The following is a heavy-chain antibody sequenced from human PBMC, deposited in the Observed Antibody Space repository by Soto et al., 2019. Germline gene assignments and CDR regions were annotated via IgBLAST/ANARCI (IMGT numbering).Heavy chain of an antibody. CDR3: AKVGVAGLGAFDI. V-gene: IGHV3-23*01. Sequence: EVQLLESGGGLVQPGGSLRLSCAASGFTFSSYAMSWVRQAPGKGLEWVSGISGSGGSTYYADFVKGRFTISRDNSKNTLYVQMNSLRGEDTAVYYCAKVGVAGLGAFDIWGHGTMVSVSS. J-gene: IGHJ3*02. CDR1: GFTFSSYA. D-gene: IGHD6-19*01. CDR2: ISGSGGST.